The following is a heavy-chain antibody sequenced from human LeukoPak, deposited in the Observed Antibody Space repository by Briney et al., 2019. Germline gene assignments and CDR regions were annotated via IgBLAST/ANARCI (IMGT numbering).Heavy chain of an antibody. CDR3: ARDQTLTGGLDY. CDR2: IYHSGST. Sequence: PSETLSLTCTVSGGSISSGGYYWSWIRQPPGKGLEWIGYIYHSGSTYYNPSLKSRVTISVDRSKNQFSLKLSSVTAADTAVYYCARDQTLTGGLDYWGQGTLVTVSP. CDR1: GGSISSGGYY. V-gene: IGHV4-30-2*01. D-gene: IGHD7-27*01. J-gene: IGHJ4*02.